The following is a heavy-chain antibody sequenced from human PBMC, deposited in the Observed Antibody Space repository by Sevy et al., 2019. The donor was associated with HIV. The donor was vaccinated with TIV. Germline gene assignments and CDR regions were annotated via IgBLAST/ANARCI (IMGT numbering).Heavy chain of an antibody. J-gene: IGHJ6*02. Sequence: GGSLRLSGVASGFTFNNVWMSWVRQAPGKGLEWVGRIKSIANGETIDYAAPVKGRFTISRDDSKNTVYLQMNSLKTEDTGVYYCTTPTFRSVTGSSSYYFSLDVWGQGTTVTVSS. CDR1: GFTFNNVW. CDR2: IKSIANGETI. CDR3: TTPTFRSVTGSSSYYFSLDV. D-gene: IGHD3-10*01. V-gene: IGHV3-15*01.